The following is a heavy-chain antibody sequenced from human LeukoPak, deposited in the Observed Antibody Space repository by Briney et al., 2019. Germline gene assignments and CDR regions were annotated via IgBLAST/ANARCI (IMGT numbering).Heavy chain of an antibody. CDR1: GGSFSAYY. Sequence: KPSETLSLTCAVYGGSFSAYYWSWIRQPPGKGLEWIGEINHSGRPNYNPSLKSRVAISIDMSKNEFSLRLSSVTAADTAMYYCASLRYDSSAYDHPLPHHWGQGTQVTVSS. V-gene: IGHV4-34*01. CDR2: INHSGRP. J-gene: IGHJ5*02. CDR3: ASLRYDSSAYDHPLPHH. D-gene: IGHD3-22*01.